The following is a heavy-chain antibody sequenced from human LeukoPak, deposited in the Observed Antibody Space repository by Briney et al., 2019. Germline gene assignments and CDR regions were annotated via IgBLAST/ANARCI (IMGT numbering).Heavy chain of an antibody. CDR1: GYTFTSYS. CDR2: ISAYNGNT. J-gene: IGHJ4*02. D-gene: IGHD1-26*01. CDR3: ARVVTGSYYIDY. V-gene: IGHV1-18*01. Sequence: ASVKVSCKASGYTFTSYSFSWVRQAPGQGLEWLGWISAYNGNTNYAQKIQGRVTVTTDTSTSTTYMELRSLKSDDTAVYYCARVVTGSYYIDYWGQGTLVTVSS.